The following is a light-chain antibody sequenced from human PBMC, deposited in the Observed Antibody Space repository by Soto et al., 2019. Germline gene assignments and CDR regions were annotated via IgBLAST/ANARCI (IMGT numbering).Light chain of an antibody. Sequence: EIVLTQSPGTLSLSPGERATLSCRASQSISSSYLARDQQKPGQAPRLLVYGASSRATGTPDRFSGSGSGTDFTLTISRLEPEDFAVYYCQQYGSSRFTFGPGTKVDIK. CDR1: QSISSSY. J-gene: IGKJ3*01. V-gene: IGKV3-20*01. CDR2: GAS. CDR3: QQYGSSRFT.